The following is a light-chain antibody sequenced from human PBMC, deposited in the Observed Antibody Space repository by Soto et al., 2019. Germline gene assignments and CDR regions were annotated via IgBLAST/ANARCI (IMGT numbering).Light chain of an antibody. V-gene: IGKV4-1*01. J-gene: IGKJ2*01. Sequence: DIVMTQSPDSLAVSLGERATINCKSSQRVLYSSNNKNYLAWYQQKPGQPPKELIYWASTRESGVPDRFSGSGSRTDFTLTISSLQAEDVAVYYCQHYYSSPPTFGQGTKLEIK. CDR3: QHYYSSPPT. CDR1: QRVLYSSNNKNY. CDR2: WAS.